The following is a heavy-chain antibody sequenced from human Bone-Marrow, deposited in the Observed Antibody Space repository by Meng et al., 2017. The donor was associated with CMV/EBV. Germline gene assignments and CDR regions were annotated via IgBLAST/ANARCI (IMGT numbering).Heavy chain of an antibody. CDR2: IIPIFGTA. V-gene: IGHV1-69*05. Sequence: SVKVSCKASGGTFSSYAISWVRQAPGQGLEWMGGIIPIFGTANYAQKFQGRVTITTDESTSTAYMELSSLRSDDTAVYYCARDAPIVVVEWPYYYYGMDVWGQGTTVTVSS. CDR1: GGTFSSYA. CDR3: ARDAPIVVVEWPYYYYGMDV. D-gene: IGHD2-15*01. J-gene: IGHJ6*02.